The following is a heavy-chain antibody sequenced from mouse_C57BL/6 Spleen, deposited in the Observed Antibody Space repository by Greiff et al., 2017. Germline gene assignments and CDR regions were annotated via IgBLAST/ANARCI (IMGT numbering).Heavy chain of an antibody. CDR3: AKGTVVDYYAMDY. D-gene: IGHD1-1*01. Sequence: VQLQQPGPVLVKPGASVKMSCKASGYTFTDYYMNWVKQSHGKSLEWIGVINPYNGGTSYNQKFKGKATLTVDTSSSTAYMELNSLTSEDSAVYYSAKGTVVDYYAMDYWGQGASVTVSS. CDR2: INPYNGGT. CDR1: GYTFTDYY. V-gene: IGHV1-19*01. J-gene: IGHJ4*01.